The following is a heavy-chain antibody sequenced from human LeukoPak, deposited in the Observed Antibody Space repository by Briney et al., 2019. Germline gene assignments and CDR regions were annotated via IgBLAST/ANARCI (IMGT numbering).Heavy chain of an antibody. Sequence: GGSLRLSCAASGFTFSSYSMNWVRQAPGKGLEWVAVIWYDGSNKYYADSVKGRFTISRDNSKNTLYLQMNSLRAEDTAVYYCARDRPYSSSPESFDYWGQGTLVTVSS. V-gene: IGHV3-33*08. CDR3: ARDRPYSSSPESFDY. J-gene: IGHJ4*02. CDR1: GFTFSSYS. CDR2: IWYDGSNK. D-gene: IGHD6-13*01.